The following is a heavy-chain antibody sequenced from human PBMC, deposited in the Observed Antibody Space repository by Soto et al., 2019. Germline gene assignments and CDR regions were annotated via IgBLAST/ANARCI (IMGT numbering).Heavy chain of an antibody. CDR2: IYSGGGT. CDR3: ASSSTWHIIDY. V-gene: IGHV4-39*01. J-gene: IGHJ4*02. Sequence: QLQLQESGPGLVKPSETLSLTCTVSGGSISSISYYWGWIRQPPGKGLEWIASIYSGGGTYHNPSRKSRITISVDTSKNQFSLKLSSVTAADTAVYYCASSSTWHIIDYWGQGTLVTVSS. CDR1: GGSISSISYY. D-gene: IGHD6-13*01.